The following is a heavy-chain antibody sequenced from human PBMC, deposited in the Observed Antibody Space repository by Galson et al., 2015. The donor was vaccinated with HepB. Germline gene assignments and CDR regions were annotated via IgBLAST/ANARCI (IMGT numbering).Heavy chain of an antibody. CDR1: GDSIRTYY. CDR2: FSYTGGT. D-gene: IGHD5-12*01. CDR3: ARARSEAWLLSL. J-gene: IGHJ4*02. Sequence: TLSLTCSVSGDSIRTYYWTWIRQPPGKGLEWIGFFSYTGGTDYNPSLRSRVTMSLDMSKHQFSLKLSSVTAADTAAYFCARARSEAWLLSLWGRGTLVTGSS. V-gene: IGHV4-59*01.